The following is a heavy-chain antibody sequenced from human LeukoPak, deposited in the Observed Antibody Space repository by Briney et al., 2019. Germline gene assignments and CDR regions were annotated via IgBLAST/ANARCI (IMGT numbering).Heavy chain of an antibody. D-gene: IGHD6-19*01. J-gene: IGHJ4*02. CDR2: IYNGGST. CDR1: GFTVSSNY. CDR3: ARASQCLAFDY. V-gene: IGHV3-66*01. Sequence: GGSLRLSCAASGFTVSSNYMSWVRQAPGKGLEWVSVIYNGGSTKYADSVKGRFTISRDNSENTLYLQMNSLRDEDTAVYFCARASQCLAFDYWGQGTLVT.